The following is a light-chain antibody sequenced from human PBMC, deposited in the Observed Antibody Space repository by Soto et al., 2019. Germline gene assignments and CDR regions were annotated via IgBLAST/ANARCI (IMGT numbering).Light chain of an antibody. V-gene: IGKV3-20*01. CDR2: SAS. Sequence: EIVLTQSPGTLSVSPGERATLSCRASHSVSSSYLAWYQQKPGQAPRLLIYSASNRAPGIPDRFSGSGSGTDFTLTISRLEPEDSAVYYCQQYGRSLWTFGQGPKVEI. CDR1: HSVSSSY. CDR3: QQYGRSLWT. J-gene: IGKJ1*01.